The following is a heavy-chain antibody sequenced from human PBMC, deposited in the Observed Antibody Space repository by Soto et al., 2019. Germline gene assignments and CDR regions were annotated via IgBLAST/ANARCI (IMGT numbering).Heavy chain of an antibody. CDR1: GYSISSGYY. J-gene: IGHJ4*02. CDR2: IYHSGST. V-gene: IGHV4-38-2*01. D-gene: IGHD3-10*01. CDR3: ARGVTMVRGEADY. Sequence: SETLSLTCAVSGYSISSGYYWGWIRQPPGKGLEWIGSIYHSGSTYYNPSLKSRVTISVDTSKNQFSLKLSSVTAADTAVYYCARGVTMVRGEADYWGQGTLVTVSS.